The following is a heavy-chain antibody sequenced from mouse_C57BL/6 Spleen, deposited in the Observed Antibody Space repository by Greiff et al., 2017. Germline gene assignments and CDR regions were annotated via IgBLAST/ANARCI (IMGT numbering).Heavy chain of an antibody. CDR1: GYAFSSSW. Sequence: QVQLQQSGPELVKPGASVKISCKASGYAFSSSWMNWVKQRPGKGLEWIGRIYPGDGDTNYNGKFKGKATLTADKSSSTAYMQLSSLTSEDSAVYFCARETAQARGDYWGQGTTLTVSS. J-gene: IGHJ2*01. D-gene: IGHD3-2*02. CDR2: IYPGDGDT. V-gene: IGHV1-82*01. CDR3: ARETAQARGDY.